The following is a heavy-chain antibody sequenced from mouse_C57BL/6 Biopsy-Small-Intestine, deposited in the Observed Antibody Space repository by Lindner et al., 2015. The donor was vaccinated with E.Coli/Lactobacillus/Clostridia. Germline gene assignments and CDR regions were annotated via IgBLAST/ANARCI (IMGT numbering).Heavy chain of an antibody. CDR1: GFSLTSYA. CDR3: ARTYDYGAMDY. Sequence: VQLQESGNGLVAPSQSLSITCTVSGFSLTSYAIGWVRQPPGKGPEWLGAIWTGGGTNYNLALKSRLSISKDNSKSHVFLKMNSLQTDDTARYYCARTYDYGAMDYWGQGTSVIVSS. D-gene: IGHD2-4*01. V-gene: IGHV2-9-1*01. CDR2: IWTGGGT. J-gene: IGHJ4*01.